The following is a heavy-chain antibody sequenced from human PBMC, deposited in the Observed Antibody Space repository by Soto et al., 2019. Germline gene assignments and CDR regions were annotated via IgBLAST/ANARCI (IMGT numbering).Heavy chain of an antibody. CDR3: AYFGVVIRGTGFDP. CDR1: GFTFSSYS. J-gene: IGHJ5*02. Sequence: GGSLRLSCAASGFTFSSYSMNWVRQAPGKGLEWVSSISSSSSYIYYADSVKGRFTISRDNAKNSLYLQMNSLRAEDTAVYYCAYFGVVIRGTGFDPWGQGTLVTVSS. CDR2: ISSSSSYI. D-gene: IGHD3-3*01. V-gene: IGHV3-21*01.